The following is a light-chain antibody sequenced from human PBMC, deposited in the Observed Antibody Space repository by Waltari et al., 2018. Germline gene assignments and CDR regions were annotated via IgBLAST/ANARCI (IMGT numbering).Light chain of an antibody. CDR1: QSISSW. CDR3: QHSGT. Sequence: DIQMTQSPSTLSASVGDRVTIPCRASQSISSWLAWYQQKPGKAPKLLIYDASSLESGVPSRFSGSGSGTEFTLTISSLQPDDFATYYCQHSGTFGQGTKVEIK. V-gene: IGKV1-5*01. CDR2: DAS. J-gene: IGKJ1*01.